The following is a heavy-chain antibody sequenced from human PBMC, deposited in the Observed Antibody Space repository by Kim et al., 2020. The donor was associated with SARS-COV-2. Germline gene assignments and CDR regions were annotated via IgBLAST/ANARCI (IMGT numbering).Heavy chain of an antibody. Sequence: ATVKGRFTISRDNSKNTLYLQMNSLRAEDTAVYYCARAGTIFGVVNWFDPWGQGTLVTVSS. V-gene: IGHV3-30*07. D-gene: IGHD3-3*01. CDR3: ARAGTIFGVVNWFDP. J-gene: IGHJ5*02.